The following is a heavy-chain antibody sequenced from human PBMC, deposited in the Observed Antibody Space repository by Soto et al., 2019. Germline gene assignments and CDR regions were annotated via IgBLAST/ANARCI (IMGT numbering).Heavy chain of an antibody. D-gene: IGHD4-17*01. CDR2: ISISGAT. CDR3: AKDRTTVVTPFLYAFDI. J-gene: IGHJ3*02. V-gene: IGHV3-23*01. CDR1: AFTFSSFA. Sequence: GWSLRLSCEVSAFTFSSFAMTWVRQAPGKGLEWVSSISISGATYYADSVKGRFTISRDNSKNTVYLQMNSLRAEDTALYYCAKDRTTVVTPFLYAFDIWGQGKMVTVPS.